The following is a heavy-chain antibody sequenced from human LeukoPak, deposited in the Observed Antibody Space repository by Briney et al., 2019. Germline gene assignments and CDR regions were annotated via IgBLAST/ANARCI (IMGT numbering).Heavy chain of an antibody. D-gene: IGHD1-1*01. V-gene: IGHV4-4*02. CDR2: IYHSGSP. CDR1: GGSISSNNW. CDR3: ARVNINNWHSCDY. J-gene: IGHJ4*02. Sequence: SETLSLTCAVSGGSISSNNWWGWVRRPPGKGLEWIGEIYHSGSPNYNPSLKSRVTISVDKSRNHFSMNLSSVTAADTAVYYCARVNINNWHSCDYWGQGTLVTVSS.